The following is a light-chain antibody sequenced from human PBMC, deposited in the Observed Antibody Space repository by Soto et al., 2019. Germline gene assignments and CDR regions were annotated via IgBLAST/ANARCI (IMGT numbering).Light chain of an antibody. J-gene: IGLJ2*01. CDR2: DVN. V-gene: IGLV2-18*02. Sequence: QSVLTQPPSVSGSPGQSVNISCTGTSSDLGSYNRVSWYQQPPGTAPKVLIYDVNNRPSGVPDRFSGSKSGNTASLTISGLQAEDEGDYFCRSYTSTSTLFGGGTKLTVL. CDR3: RSYTSTSTL. CDR1: SSDLGSYNR.